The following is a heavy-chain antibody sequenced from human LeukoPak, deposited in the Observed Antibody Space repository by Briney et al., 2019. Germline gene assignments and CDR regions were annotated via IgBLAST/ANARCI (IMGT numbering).Heavy chain of an antibody. D-gene: IGHD5-18*01. CDR1: GGSISDYS. V-gene: IGHV4-59*01. J-gene: IGHJ4*02. CDR2: IYYSGSA. CDR3: ASGGDRYSYGPPPSFDY. Sequence: SETLSLTCTVSGGSISDYSWSWIRQPPGKGLEWIGNIYYSGSANHNPSHKSRVTILRDTSKNQFSLKPTSVTTADTAVYYCASGGDRYSYGPPPSFDYWGQGTLVTVSS.